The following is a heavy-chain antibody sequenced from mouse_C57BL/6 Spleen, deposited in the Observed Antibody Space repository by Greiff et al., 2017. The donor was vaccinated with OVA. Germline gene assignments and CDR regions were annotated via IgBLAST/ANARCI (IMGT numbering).Heavy chain of an antibody. V-gene: IGHV1-61*01. CDR2: IYPSDSET. CDR3: AREKDYEFDY. CDR1: GYTFTSYW. D-gene: IGHD2-4*01. J-gene: IGHJ2*01. Sequence: QVHVKQSGAELVRPGSSVKLSCKASGYTFTSYWMDWVKQRPGQGLEWIGNIYPSDSETHYNQKFKDKATLTVDKSSSTAYMQLSSLTSEDSAVYYCAREKDYEFDYWGQGTTLTVSS.